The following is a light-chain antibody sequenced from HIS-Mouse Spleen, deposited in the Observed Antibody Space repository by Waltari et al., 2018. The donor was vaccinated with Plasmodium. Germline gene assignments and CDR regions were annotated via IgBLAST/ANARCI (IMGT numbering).Light chain of an antibody. Sequence: DIQMTQSPPSLSASVGDRVTITCPASQSISSYLNWYQQKPGKAPKLLLYAASSLQSGVPSRGSGSGSGTDFTLSISSLQPEDFATYYCQQSYSTWTFGQGTKVEIK. CDR1: QSISSY. J-gene: IGKJ1*01. V-gene: IGKV1-39*01. CDR2: AAS. CDR3: QQSYSTWT.